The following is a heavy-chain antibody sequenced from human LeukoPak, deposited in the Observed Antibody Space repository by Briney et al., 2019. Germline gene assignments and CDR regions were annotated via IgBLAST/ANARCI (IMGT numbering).Heavy chain of an antibody. D-gene: IGHD5-12*01. J-gene: IGHJ4*02. CDR3: ARASEQDLGGYDYFDY. V-gene: IGHV4-59*01. Sequence: SETLSLTCTVSGGSISCYYWSWIRQPPGKGLEWIGYIYYSGSTNYNPSLKSRVTISVDTSKNQFSLKLSSVTAADTAVYYCARASEQDLGGYDYFDYWGQGTLVTVSS. CDR2: IYYSGST. CDR1: GGSISCYY.